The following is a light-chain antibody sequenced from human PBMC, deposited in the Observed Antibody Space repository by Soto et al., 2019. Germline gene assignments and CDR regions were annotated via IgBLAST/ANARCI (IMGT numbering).Light chain of an antibody. Sequence: EIVMTQSPATLSVSPGERATLSCRASQSVSSNLAWYQQKPGQAPRLLIYGASTRATGIPARFSGSGSGTEFTLTISSLQSEDLAVYYCQQYNNWPPELTFGGGTKVDIK. J-gene: IGKJ4*01. V-gene: IGKV3-15*01. CDR2: GAS. CDR1: QSVSSN. CDR3: QQYNNWPPELT.